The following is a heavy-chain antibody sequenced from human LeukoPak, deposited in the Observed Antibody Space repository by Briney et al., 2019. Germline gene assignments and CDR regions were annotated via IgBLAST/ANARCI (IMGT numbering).Heavy chain of an antibody. Sequence: AASVKVSCKASGYTFTSYDINWVRQATGQGLEWMGWINPNSGGTNYAQKFQGRVTMTRDTSISTAYMELSRLRSDDTAVYYCARMVKYYDSSGYYYFDYWGQGTLVTVSS. CDR3: ARMVKYYDSSGYYYFDY. D-gene: IGHD3-22*01. CDR2: INPNSGGT. V-gene: IGHV1-2*02. CDR1: GYTFTSYD. J-gene: IGHJ4*02.